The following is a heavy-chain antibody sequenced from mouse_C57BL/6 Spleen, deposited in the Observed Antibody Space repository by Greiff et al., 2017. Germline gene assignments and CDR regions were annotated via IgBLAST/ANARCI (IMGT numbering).Heavy chain of an antibody. D-gene: IGHD2-1*01. V-gene: IGHV1-81*01. Sequence: QVQLQQSGAELARPGASVKLSCKASGYTFTSYGISWVKQRPGQGLEWIGEIYPRSGNTYYNEKFKGKATLTADKSSSTAYMELRSLTSEDSAVYFCARGGDGNYAYYYAMDYWGQGTSVTVSS. J-gene: IGHJ4*01. CDR2: IYPRSGNT. CDR1: GYTFTSYG. CDR3: ARGGDGNYAYYYAMDY.